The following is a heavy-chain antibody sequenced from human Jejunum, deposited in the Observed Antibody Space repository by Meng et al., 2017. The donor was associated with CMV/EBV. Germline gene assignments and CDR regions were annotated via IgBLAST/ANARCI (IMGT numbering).Heavy chain of an antibody. CDR2: FNTHSGNP. CDR3: ARDGLNERYFDY. J-gene: IGHJ4*02. V-gene: IGHV7-4-1*02. CDR1: GYPFPIPP. D-gene: IGHD3-22*01. Sequence: CPASGYPFPIPPFVWVRQAPGHGPEWMGWFNTHSGNPTFARAFTGRFVFSLDTSVSTAYLQISSLKAEDTAVYYCARDGLNERYFDYWGQGTLVTVSS.